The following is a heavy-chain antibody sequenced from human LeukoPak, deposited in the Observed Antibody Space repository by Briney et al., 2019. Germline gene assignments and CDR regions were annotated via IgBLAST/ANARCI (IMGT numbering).Heavy chain of an antibody. D-gene: IGHD1-26*01. CDR2: ISGSGGST. CDR3: AKGSDSGSYDSDWFDP. V-gene: IGHV3-23*01. J-gene: IGHJ5*02. Sequence: GGSLRLSCAASGFTFSSYAMSWVRQAPGKGLEWVSAISGSGGSTYYADSVKGRFTISRDNSKNTLYLQMNSLRAEDTAVYYCAKGSDSGSYDSDWFDPWGQGTLVTVSS. CDR1: GFTFSSYA.